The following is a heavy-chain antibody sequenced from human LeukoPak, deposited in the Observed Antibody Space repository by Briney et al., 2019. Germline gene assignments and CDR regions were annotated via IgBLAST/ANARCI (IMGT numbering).Heavy chain of an antibody. CDR1: GFTFSSYG. Sequence: GGSLRLSCAASGFTFSSYGMHWVRQAPGKGLEWVAVISYDGSNKYYADSVKGRFTISRDNSKNTLYLQMNSLSAEDTAVYYCAKDSSFVGDIVATTPLDYWGQGTLVTVSS. CDR2: ISYDGSNK. J-gene: IGHJ4*02. D-gene: IGHD5-12*01. V-gene: IGHV3-30*18. CDR3: AKDSSFVGDIVATTPLDY.